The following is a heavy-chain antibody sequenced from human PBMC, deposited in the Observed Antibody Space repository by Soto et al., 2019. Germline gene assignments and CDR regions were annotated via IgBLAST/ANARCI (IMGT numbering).Heavy chain of an antibody. D-gene: IGHD3-9*01. CDR2: IYYSGST. CDR3: ASQERGYSDSLTGYRADLRVAFDI. Sequence: QLQLQESGPGLVKPSETLSLTCTVSGGSISSSSYYWGWIRQPPGKGLEWIGSIYYSGSTYYNPSPKRRVTISEDTSRTRFSLNLSSVPPQYRAVYYGASQERGYSDSLTGYRADLRVAFDIWGQGTMSPVSS. V-gene: IGHV4-39*01. CDR1: GGSISSSSYY. J-gene: IGHJ3*02.